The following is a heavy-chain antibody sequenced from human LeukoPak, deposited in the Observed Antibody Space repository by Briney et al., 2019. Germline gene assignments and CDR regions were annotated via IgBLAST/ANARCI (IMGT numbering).Heavy chain of an antibody. CDR1: GYSFTNYW. Sequence: GESLKISCKDSGYSFTNYWIGWVRQMPGKGLEWMGIIHSADSNTKYSPSFQGQVTISADKTISTAYLQWSGLKASDTAMYYCAGARHGDYRWDYWGQGTLVTVSS. CDR3: AGARHGDYRWDY. J-gene: IGHJ4*02. D-gene: IGHD4-17*01. V-gene: IGHV5-51*01. CDR2: IHSADSNT.